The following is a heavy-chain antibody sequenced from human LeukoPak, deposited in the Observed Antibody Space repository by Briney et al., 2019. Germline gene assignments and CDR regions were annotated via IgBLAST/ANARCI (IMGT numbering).Heavy chain of an antibody. CDR1: GGSISSSSYY. D-gene: IGHD4-23*01. CDR2: IYYSGST. Sequence: SETLSLTCTVSGGSISSSSYYWGWIRQPPGKGLEWIGSIYYSGSTYYNPSLKSRVTISVDTSKNQFSLKLSSVTAADTAVYYCARGLPLFGGNPYYYYGMDVWGQGTTVTVSS. CDR3: ARGLPLFGGNPYYYYGMDV. J-gene: IGHJ6*02. V-gene: IGHV4-39*07.